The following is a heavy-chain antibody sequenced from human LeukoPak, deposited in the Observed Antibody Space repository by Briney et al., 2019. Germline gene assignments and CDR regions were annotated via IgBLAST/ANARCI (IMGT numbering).Heavy chain of an antibody. Sequence: GGSLRLSCAASGFTFRSYGMHRVRQAPGKGPEWVAVISYDGSNKYYADSVKGRFTISRDNSKNTLHLQMNSLRAEDTAVYYCAKVVYDSSGYVDYWGQGTLVTVSS. D-gene: IGHD3-22*01. CDR1: GFTFRSYG. J-gene: IGHJ4*02. V-gene: IGHV3-30*18. CDR2: ISYDGSNK. CDR3: AKVVYDSSGYVDY.